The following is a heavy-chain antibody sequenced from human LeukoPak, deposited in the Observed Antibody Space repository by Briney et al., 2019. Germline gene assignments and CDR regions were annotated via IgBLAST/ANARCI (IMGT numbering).Heavy chain of an antibody. D-gene: IGHD3-9*01. CDR1: GYMFTTYY. Sequence: ASVKVSCKTSGYMFTTYYPHWVRQAPGQGLEWMGWINPHSGGTNYAQKFQGRVTMTRDTSISTVYMELSSLRSDDTAVYYCARVRYRLAETFDYWGQGTLVTVSS. V-gene: IGHV1-2*02. CDR3: ARVRYRLAETFDY. CDR2: INPHSGGT. J-gene: IGHJ4*02.